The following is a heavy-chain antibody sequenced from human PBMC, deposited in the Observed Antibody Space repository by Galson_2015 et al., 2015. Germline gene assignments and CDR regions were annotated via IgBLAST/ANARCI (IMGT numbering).Heavy chain of an antibody. CDR2: ISYDGSNK. J-gene: IGHJ4*02. Sequence: SLRLSCAASGFTFSSYGMHWVRQAPGKGLEWVAVISYDGSNKYYADSVKGRFTISRDNSKNTLYLQMNSLRAEDTAVYYCAREDYQLPHDYWGQGTLVTVSS. CDR3: AREDYQLPHDY. D-gene: IGHD2-2*01. V-gene: IGHV3-30*19. CDR1: GFTFSSYG.